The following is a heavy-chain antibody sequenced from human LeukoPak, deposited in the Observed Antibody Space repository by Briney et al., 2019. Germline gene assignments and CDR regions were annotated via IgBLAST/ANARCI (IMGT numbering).Heavy chain of an antibody. V-gene: IGHV3-23*01. CDR2: ISGSADST. CDR1: GFSFSRYA. D-gene: IGHD6-6*01. J-gene: IGHJ4*02. Sequence: GGSLRLSCAASGFSFSRYALSWVRQAPGKGLDWVSGISGSADSTYYADSVKGRFTISRDSSRNTLYLKMNSLRAEDTAVYYCARVPYGSSSSNCDYWGQGTLVTVSS. CDR3: ARVPYGSSSSNCDY.